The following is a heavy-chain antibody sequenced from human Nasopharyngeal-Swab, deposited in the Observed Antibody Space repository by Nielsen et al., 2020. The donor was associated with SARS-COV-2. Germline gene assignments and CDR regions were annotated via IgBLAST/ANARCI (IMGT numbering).Heavy chain of an antibody. Sequence: SVKVSCKASGGTFSSYAISWVRQAPGQGLEWMGGIIPIFGTANYAQKIQGRVTITADESTSTAYMELSSLRSEDTAVYYCARVGYCSGGSCSWFDPWGQGTLVTVSS. J-gene: IGHJ5*02. CDR1: GGTFSSYA. CDR2: IIPIFGTA. CDR3: ARVGYCSGGSCSWFDP. D-gene: IGHD2-15*01. V-gene: IGHV1-69*13.